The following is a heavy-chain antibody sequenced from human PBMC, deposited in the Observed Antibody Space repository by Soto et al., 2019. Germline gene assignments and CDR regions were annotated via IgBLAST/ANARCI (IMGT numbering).Heavy chain of an antibody. CDR1: GYRFTSYW. J-gene: IGHJ4*02. V-gene: IGHV5-51*01. D-gene: IGHD3-16*01. CDR2: IFPSDSDT. Sequence: GESLKISCRTSGYRFTSYWIAWVRQMPGKGLEWMGIIFPSDSDTRYSPSFQGQVTISADRSTSTVFLQWASLKASDTAVYYCTRASSLDFDFWGQGTLVTVSS. CDR3: TRASSLDFDF.